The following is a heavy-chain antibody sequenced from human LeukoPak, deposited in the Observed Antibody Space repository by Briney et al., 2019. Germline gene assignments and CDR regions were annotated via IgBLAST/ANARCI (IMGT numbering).Heavy chain of an antibody. V-gene: IGHV3-23*01. J-gene: IGHJ4*02. Sequence: GGSLRLSCAASGFTFSSYAMSWVRQAPGKGLEWVSAISGSGGSTYYADSVKGRFTIFRDNSKNTLYLQMNSLRAEDTAVYYCAKVPRRRRWFGELLIFDYWGQGTLVTVSS. D-gene: IGHD3-10*01. CDR2: ISGSGGST. CDR1: GFTFSSYA. CDR3: AKVPRRRRWFGELLIFDY.